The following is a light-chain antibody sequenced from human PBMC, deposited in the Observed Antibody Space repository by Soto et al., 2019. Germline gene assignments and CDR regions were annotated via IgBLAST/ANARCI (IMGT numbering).Light chain of an antibody. J-gene: IGKJ1*01. CDR3: QQANSFPTT. Sequence: DIQMTQSPSSVSASVGDRVTITCRASQSISGWLAWYQQKPGKAPKLLIYAASNLQSGVPSRFSGSGSGTVFTLTISSLLPEDFATYYCQQANSFPTTFGQGTKVDIK. CDR2: AAS. CDR1: QSISGW. V-gene: IGKV1-12*01.